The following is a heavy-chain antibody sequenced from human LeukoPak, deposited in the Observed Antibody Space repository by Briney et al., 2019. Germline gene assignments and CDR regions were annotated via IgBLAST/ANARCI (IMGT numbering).Heavy chain of an antibody. CDR3: AKGITYYSGSYGDAFDI. CDR2: ISGSGGST. Sequence: GGSLRLSCAASGFTFSSYAMSWVRQAPGKGLEWVSAISGSGGSTYYADSVKGRFTISRDNSKNTLYLQMNSLRAEDTAVYYCAKGITYYSGSYGDAFDIWGQGTMVTVSS. J-gene: IGHJ3*02. V-gene: IGHV3-23*01. CDR1: GFTFSSYA. D-gene: IGHD1-26*01.